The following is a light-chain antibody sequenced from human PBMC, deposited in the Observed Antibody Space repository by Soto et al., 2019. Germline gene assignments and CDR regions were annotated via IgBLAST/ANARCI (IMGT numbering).Light chain of an antibody. CDR2: DAY. Sequence: DIEMTQSPPSLSASVGDRVTITCQASHDIGNSLNWYQDKPGQAPKLVIYDAYNLETGVPSTFSGSGYGTDFTFTISGLRPEDIATYYCQKSDHLPLFGPGTKVDIK. J-gene: IGKJ3*01. V-gene: IGKV1-33*01. CDR1: HDIGNS. CDR3: QKSDHLPL.